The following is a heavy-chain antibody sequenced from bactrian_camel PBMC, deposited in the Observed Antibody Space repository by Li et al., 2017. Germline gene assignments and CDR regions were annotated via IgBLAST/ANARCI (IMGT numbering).Heavy chain of an antibody. D-gene: IGHD5*01. CDR1: VYSYLTYC. Sequence: HVQLVESGGGSVQAGGSLRLTCAASVYSYLTYCMGWFRQAPGKEREGVACIGRDGITMYSDSVKGRFTISKDNAMNTLYLQMDSLKPEDSAMYYCARSRFVFRGCDLSTSGYYYGGQGTQVTVS. J-gene: IGHJ4*01. CDR2: IGRDGIT. CDR3: ARSRFVFRGCDLSTSGYYY. V-gene: IGHV3S55*01.